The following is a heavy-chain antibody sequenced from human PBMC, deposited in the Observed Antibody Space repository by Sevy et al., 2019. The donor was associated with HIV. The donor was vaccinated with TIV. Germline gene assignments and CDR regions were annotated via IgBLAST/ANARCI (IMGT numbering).Heavy chain of an antibody. CDR3: ATTKDYYDSSGYPFDD. CDR2: FDPEDGDPEDGET. CDR1: GYTLTKLS. J-gene: IGHJ4*02. Sequence: ASVKVSCTVSGYTLTKLSMHWVRQAPGKGPEWLGTFDPEDGDPEDGETVYAQKFQDRVIMTDDISTDTAYMELRSLTFEDTAGYYCATTKDYYDSSGYPFDDWGQGTLVTVSS. D-gene: IGHD3-22*01. V-gene: IGHV1-24*01.